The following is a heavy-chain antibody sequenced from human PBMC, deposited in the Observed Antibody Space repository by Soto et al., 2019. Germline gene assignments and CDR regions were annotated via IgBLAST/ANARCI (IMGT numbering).Heavy chain of an antibody. D-gene: IGHD6-13*01. Sequence: QVQLVQSGAEVKKPWSSVKVSCKAPGGTFSSYAISWVRQAPGQGPEWMGGIIPIFGTANYAQKFQGRVTITADESTSTDYMELSSVGSEDTAVYYCGGGDGSSWQQTYYFDYWGQGTLVTVSS. CDR1: GGTFSSYA. CDR3: GGGDGSSWQQTYYFDY. CDR2: IIPIFGTA. J-gene: IGHJ4*02. V-gene: IGHV1-69*01.